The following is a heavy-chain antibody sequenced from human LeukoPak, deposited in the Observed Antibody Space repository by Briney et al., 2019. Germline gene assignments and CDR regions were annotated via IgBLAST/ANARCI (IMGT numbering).Heavy chain of an antibody. CDR1: GYTFTSYY. Sequence: ASVKVSCKASGYTFTSYYMHWVRQAPGQGLEWMGIINPSGGSTSYAQKFQGRVTMTRDTSTSTVYMELSSLRSEDTAVYYCARDRAYYYGSGSYYYAFDTWGQGTMVTVSS. CDR3: ARDRAYYYGSGSYYYAFDT. D-gene: IGHD3-10*01. V-gene: IGHV1-46*01. J-gene: IGHJ3*02. CDR2: INPSGGST.